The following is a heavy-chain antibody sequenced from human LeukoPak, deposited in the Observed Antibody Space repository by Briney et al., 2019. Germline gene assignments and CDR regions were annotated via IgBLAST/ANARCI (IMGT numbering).Heavy chain of an antibody. D-gene: IGHD4-17*01. V-gene: IGHV3-7*01. CDR1: EFTFSNFW. J-gene: IGHJ2*01. Sequence: GGSLRLSCSASEFTFSNFWMRWVRQAPGKGPEWVANIKQDGSEEYYVDSVKGRFTISRDNAETSLHLQMNSLRAEDTAVYYCARGGNHGDYWYFDLWGRGTLVTVSS. CDR3: ARGGNHGDYWYFDL. CDR2: IKQDGSEE.